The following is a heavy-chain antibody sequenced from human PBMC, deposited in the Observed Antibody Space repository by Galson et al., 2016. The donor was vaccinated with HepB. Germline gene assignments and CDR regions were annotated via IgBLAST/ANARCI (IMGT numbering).Heavy chain of an antibody. J-gene: IGHJ6*02. V-gene: IGHV3-15*01. CDR3: CMEGVEGTRWYYYGLDV. CDR1: GFTFSNAW. CDR2: IKGSNSDGAT. D-gene: IGHD5-24*01. Sequence: SLRLSCAASGFTFSNAWMTWVRQAPGKGLEWVGRIKGSNSDGATDYAAPVKGRFTISREDSKNMLYLQMNSLQTEDTAVYYCCMEGVEGTRWYYYGLDVWGQGPRSPSP.